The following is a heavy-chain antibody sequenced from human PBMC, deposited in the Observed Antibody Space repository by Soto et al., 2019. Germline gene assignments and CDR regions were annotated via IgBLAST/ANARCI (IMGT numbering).Heavy chain of an antibody. V-gene: IGHV3-30*18. CDR3: AKDKKGSGSYASYYFDS. CDR2: ISYDGNLK. Sequence: GGSLRLSCAASGFTFSSYGMHWVRQAPGEGLEWVTVISYDGNLKYYADSVRGRFTISRDSSKNTLYLQMNSLRAEDTAVYYCAKDKKGSGSYASYYFDSWGQGTLVTVSS. D-gene: IGHD1-26*01. CDR1: GFTFSSYG. J-gene: IGHJ4*02.